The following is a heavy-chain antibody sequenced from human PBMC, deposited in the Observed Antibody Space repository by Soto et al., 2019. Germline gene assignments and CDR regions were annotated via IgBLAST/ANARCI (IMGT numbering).Heavy chain of an antibody. CDR3: ARARIIETFDY. CDR2: INAGNGNT. D-gene: IGHD3-10*01. CDR1: GYTFTNYV. J-gene: IGHJ4*02. Sequence: QVQLLQSGAEVKKPGASVKVSCKASGYTFTNYVMHWVRQAPGQRLEWMGWINAGNGNTKYSQKLQGRVTITRDTXXXXXXXXXXXLRSXDXXXXYCARARIIETFDYWGQGTLVTVSS. V-gene: IGHV1-3*01.